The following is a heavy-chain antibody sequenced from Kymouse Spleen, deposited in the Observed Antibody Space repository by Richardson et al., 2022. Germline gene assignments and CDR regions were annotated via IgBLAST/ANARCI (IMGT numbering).Heavy chain of an antibody. CDR1: GGSISSSSYY. CDR2: IYYSGST. V-gene: IGHV4-39*01. J-gene: IGHJ4*02. Sequence: QLQLQESGPGLVKPSETLSLTCTVSGGSISSSSYYWGWIRQPPGKGLEWIGSIYYSGSTYYNPSLKSRVTISVDTSKNQFSLKLSSVTAADTAVYYCARITMVRGVISDYWGQGTLVTVSS. D-gene: IGHD3-10*01. CDR3: ARITMVRGVISDY.